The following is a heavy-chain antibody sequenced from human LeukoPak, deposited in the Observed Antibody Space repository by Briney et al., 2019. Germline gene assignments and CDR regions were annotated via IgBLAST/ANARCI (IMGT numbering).Heavy chain of an antibody. CDR2: IIPILGIA. D-gene: IGHD1-26*01. Sequence: SVRVSCKASGGTFSSYAISWVRQAPGQGLEWMGRIIPILGIANYAQKFQGRVTITADKSTSTAYMELSSLRSEDTAVYYCARSGSRVSYYYYGMDVWGQGTTVTVSS. V-gene: IGHV1-69*04. CDR3: ARSGSRVSYYYYGMDV. J-gene: IGHJ6*02. CDR1: GGTFSSYA.